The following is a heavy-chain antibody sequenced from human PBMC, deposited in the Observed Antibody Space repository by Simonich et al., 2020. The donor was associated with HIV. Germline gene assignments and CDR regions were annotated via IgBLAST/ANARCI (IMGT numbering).Heavy chain of an antibody. CDR3: ARRSGYDLDY. V-gene: IGHV4-34*01. Sequence: HVQLQQWGAGLLKPSETLSLTCAVYGGSFSGDYCSWICQPPGEGLEWIGEINHSRSTNYNPSLKSRVTISVDTAKNQFSLQLSSVTAADTAVYYCARRSGYDLDYWGQGTLVTVSS. D-gene: IGHD5-12*01. J-gene: IGHJ4*02. CDR1: GGSFSGDY. CDR2: INHSRST.